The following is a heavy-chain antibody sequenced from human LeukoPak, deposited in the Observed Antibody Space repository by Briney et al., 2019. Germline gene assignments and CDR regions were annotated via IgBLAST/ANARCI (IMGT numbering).Heavy chain of an antibody. CDR3: GRGRGY. D-gene: IGHD3-16*01. CDR1: GFTFSTYV. J-gene: IGHJ4*02. Sequence: GGSLRLSCSVSGFTFSTYVMHWVRQAPGKGLEYVSAISSNGDNTYYADSVKGRFTISRDNSKNTLYLQMSSLRADDTAVYYCGRGRGYWGRETLVTVSS. V-gene: IGHV3-64D*06. CDR2: ISSNGDNT.